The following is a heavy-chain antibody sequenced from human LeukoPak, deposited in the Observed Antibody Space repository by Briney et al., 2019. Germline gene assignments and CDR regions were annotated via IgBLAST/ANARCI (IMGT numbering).Heavy chain of an antibody. D-gene: IGHD6-19*01. V-gene: IGHV3-30*09. CDR1: GFTFSSYA. CDR3: ALRRGSSGWSGRWFDP. J-gene: IGHJ5*02. Sequence: GGSLRLSCAASGFTFSSYAMHWVRQAPGKGLEWVAVISYDGSNKYYADSVKGRFAISRDNSKSTLHLQMNGLRAEDTAVYYCALRRGSSGWSGRWFDPWGQGTLVTVSS. CDR2: ISYDGSNK.